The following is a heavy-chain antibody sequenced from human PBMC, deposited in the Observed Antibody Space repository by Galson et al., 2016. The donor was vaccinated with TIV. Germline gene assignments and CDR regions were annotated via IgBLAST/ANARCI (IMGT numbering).Heavy chain of an antibody. D-gene: IGHD4-17*01. V-gene: IGHV7-4-1*02. Sequence: SVKVSCKASGYSLTSSAMNWVRQAPGQGLEWMGWINTRNGNPTYAQGFTGRFVFSLDASVSTAYLQINSLKPEDTAVYYCARSGDYSYYFYYMDFWAKGTTVTVSS. CDR2: INTRNGNP. J-gene: IGHJ6*03. CDR1: GYSLTSSA. CDR3: ARSGDYSYYFYYMDF.